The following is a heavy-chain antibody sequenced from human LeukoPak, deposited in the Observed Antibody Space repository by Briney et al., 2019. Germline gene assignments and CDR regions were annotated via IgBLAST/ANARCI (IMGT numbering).Heavy chain of an antibody. D-gene: IGHD1-26*01. CDR3: AREGWELLRNNWFDP. J-gene: IGHJ5*02. V-gene: IGHV1-18*01. CDR1: GYTFTSYG. CDR2: ISAYNGNT. Sequence: ASVKVSCKASGYTFTSYGISWVRQAPGQGLEWMGWISAYNGNTNYAQKLQGRVTMTTDTSTSTAYMELRSLRSDDTAVYYCAREGWELLRNNWFDPWGQGTLVTVSS.